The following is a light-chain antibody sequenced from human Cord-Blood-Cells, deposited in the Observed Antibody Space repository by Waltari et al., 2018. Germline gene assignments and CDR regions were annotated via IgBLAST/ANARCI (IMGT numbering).Light chain of an antibody. V-gene: IGLV1-51*01. J-gene: IGLJ1*01. CDR2: DNN. Sequence: QSVLTQPPSVSAAPGQKVTIPCSGRSPNIGHNYVSRYQQLPGTAPKLLIYDNNKRPSGIPDRFSGSKSGTSATLGITGLQTGDEADYYCGTWDSSLSAYVFGTGTKVTVL. CDR1: SPNIGHNY. CDR3: GTWDSSLSAYV.